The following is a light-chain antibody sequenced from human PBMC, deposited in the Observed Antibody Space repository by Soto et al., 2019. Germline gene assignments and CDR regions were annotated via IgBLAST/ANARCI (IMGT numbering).Light chain of an antibody. CDR3: QQYYSYPWT. CDR1: QGISSY. Sequence: AIRMTQSPSSFSASTGDRVTITCRASQGISSYLAWYQQKPGKAPKLLIYAASTLHSGVPSRFSGSGSGTDFTLTISCLQSEDFATYYCQQYYSYPWTLGQGTKVDIK. V-gene: IGKV1-8*01. J-gene: IGKJ1*01. CDR2: AAS.